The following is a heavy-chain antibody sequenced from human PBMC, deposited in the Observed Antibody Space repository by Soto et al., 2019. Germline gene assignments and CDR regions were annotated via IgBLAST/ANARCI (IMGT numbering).Heavy chain of an antibody. CDR1: GGSISSGDYY. V-gene: IGHV4-30-4*01. J-gene: IGHJ4*02. Sequence: QVQLQESGPGLVKPSQTLSLTCTVSGGSISSGDYYWSWIRQPPGKGLEWIGYIYYSGSTYYNPSLKSRVTISVDTSKNQFSLKLSSVTAADTAVYYCARGGRPGVLRFLEWLSGFDYWGQGTLVTVSS. CDR2: IYYSGST. D-gene: IGHD3-3*01. CDR3: ARGGRPGVLRFLEWLSGFDY.